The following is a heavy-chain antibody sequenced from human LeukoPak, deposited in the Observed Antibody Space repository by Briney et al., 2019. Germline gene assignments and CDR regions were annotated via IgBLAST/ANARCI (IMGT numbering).Heavy chain of an antibody. J-gene: IGHJ4*02. Sequence: GASVKVSCKASGGTFSSYAIRWVRQAPGQGLEWMGGIIPILGTANYAQKFQGRVTITADESTSTAYMELSSLRSEDTAVYYCARHGATYYFDYWGQGTLVTVSS. CDR1: GGTFSSYA. CDR2: IIPILGTA. CDR3: ARHGATYYFDY. D-gene: IGHD1-26*01. V-gene: IGHV1-69*13.